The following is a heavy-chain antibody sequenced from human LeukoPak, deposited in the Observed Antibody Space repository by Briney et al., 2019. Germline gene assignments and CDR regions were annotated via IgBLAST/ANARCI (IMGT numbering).Heavy chain of an antibody. Sequence: GRSLRLSCAASGFSFDDYAMHWVRQAPGKGLEWVSAISWNGNSIVYADSVKGRFTIARDNAKNSLYLQMNSLRAEDTALYYCAKGEGSGIHHYSMDVWGQGTTVTVSS. CDR2: ISWNGNSI. CDR3: AKGEGSGIHHYSMDV. CDR1: GFSFDDYA. J-gene: IGHJ6*02. D-gene: IGHD3-10*01. V-gene: IGHV3-9*01.